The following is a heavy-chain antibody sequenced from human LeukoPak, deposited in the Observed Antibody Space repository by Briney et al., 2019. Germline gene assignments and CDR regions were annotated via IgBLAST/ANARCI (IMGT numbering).Heavy chain of an antibody. CDR2: IRYDGSAK. CDR1: GFTFSSYG. J-gene: IGHJ4*02. CDR3: AKVDFDY. Sequence: GGSLRLSCAASGFTFSSYGMHWVRQAPGKGLEWVAFIRYDGSAKYYADSVKGRFTIPRDKSKNTVYMEMNSLRAADTAVYYCAKVDFDYWGQGTLVTVSS. V-gene: IGHV3-30*02.